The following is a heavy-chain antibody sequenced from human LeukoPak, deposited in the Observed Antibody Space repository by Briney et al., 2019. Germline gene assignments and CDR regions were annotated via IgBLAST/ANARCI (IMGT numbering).Heavy chain of an antibody. CDR3: ARATVTTYRRRSKYYFDY. CDR2: INHSGST. CDR1: GGSFSGYY. J-gene: IGHJ4*02. D-gene: IGHD4-17*01. V-gene: IGHV4-34*01. Sequence: SETLSLTCAVYGGSFSGYYWSWIHQPPGKGLEWIGEINHSGSTNYNPSLKSRVTISVDTSKNQFSLKLSSVTAADTAVYYCARATVTTYRRRSKYYFDYWGQGTLVTVSS.